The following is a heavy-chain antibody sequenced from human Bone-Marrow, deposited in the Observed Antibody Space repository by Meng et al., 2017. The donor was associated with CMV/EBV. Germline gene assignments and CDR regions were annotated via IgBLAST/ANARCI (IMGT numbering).Heavy chain of an antibody. D-gene: IGHD2-2*01. Sequence: SETLSLTCTVSGGSISSSSYYWGWIRQPPGKGLEWIGSIYYSGSTYYNPSLKSRVTISVDTSKNQFSLKLSSVTAADTAVYYCARWSYRYCSSTSCYPGGFYPWGQGTLVTVSS. CDR2: IYYSGST. J-gene: IGHJ5*02. CDR1: GGSISSSSYY. V-gene: IGHV4-39*07. CDR3: ARWSYRYCSSTSCYPGGFYP.